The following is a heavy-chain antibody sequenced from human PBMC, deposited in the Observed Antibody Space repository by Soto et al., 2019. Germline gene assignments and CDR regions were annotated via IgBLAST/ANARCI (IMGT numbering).Heavy chain of an antibody. CDR3: ARRLGFFCCTSCYPPGSAVPLPEGFDY. J-gene: IGHJ4*02. V-gene: IGHV4-39*01. D-gene: IGHD2-2*01. Sequence: PSETLSLTCTVSGGSISSSSYYWGWIRQPPGKGLEWIGSIYYSGSTYYNPSLKSRVTISVDTSKNQFSLKLSSVTAADTAVYYFARRLGFFCCTSCYPPGSAVPLPEGFDYWGQGTLVTVSS. CDR1: GGSISSSSYY. CDR2: IYYSGST.